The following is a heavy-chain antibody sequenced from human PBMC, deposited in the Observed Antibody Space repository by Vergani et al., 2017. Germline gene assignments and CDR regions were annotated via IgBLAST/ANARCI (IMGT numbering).Heavy chain of an antibody. CDR3: ARAIVVSLAFDY. CDR1: GFTFSSYA. V-gene: IGHV3-30*04. Sequence: QVQLVESGGGVVQPGRSLRLSCAASGFTFSSYAMHWVRQAPGKGLEWVAVISYDGSNKYYADPVKGRFTISRDNSKNTLYLQMNSLRAEDTAVYYCARAIVVSLAFDYWGQGTLVTVSS. D-gene: IGHD2-2*01. CDR2: ISYDGSNK. J-gene: IGHJ4*02.